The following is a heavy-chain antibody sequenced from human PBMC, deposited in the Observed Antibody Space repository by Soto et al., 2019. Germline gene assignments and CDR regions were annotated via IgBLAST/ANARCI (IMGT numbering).Heavy chain of an antibody. D-gene: IGHD5-18*01. CDR3: AHRGYSYGPFDAFDI. CDR2: IYWDDDK. CDR1: GFSLSTSGVG. Sequence: QITLKESGPTLVKPTQTLTLTCTFSGFSLSTSGVGVGWIRQPPGKALEWLALIYWDDDKRYSPSLKSRLTLTKDTSKNQVVLTMTNMDPVDTATYYCAHRGYSYGPFDAFDIWGQGTMVTVSS. V-gene: IGHV2-5*02. J-gene: IGHJ3*02.